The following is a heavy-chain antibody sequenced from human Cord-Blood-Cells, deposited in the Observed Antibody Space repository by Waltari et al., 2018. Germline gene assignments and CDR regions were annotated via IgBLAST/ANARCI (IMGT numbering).Heavy chain of an antibody. D-gene: IGHD4-17*01. Sequence: EVQLVESGGGLVQPGGSLRLSCAASGFTVSSNYMSWVRQAPGKGLEWVLVIYCGGSTYDADSVKGRFTISRDNSKNTLYLQRNSLRAEDTSVYYCARDPEYGDDYWGQGTLVTVSS. J-gene: IGHJ4*02. CDR3: ARDPEYGDDY. CDR1: GFTVSSNY. CDR2: IYCGGST. V-gene: IGHV3-66*01.